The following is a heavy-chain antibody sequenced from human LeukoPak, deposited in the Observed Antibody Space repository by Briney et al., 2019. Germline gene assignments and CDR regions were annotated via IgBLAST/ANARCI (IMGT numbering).Heavy chain of an antibody. J-gene: IGHJ3*02. D-gene: IGHD4-17*01. CDR3: ARDWGPTVTTDAFDI. Sequence: GRSLRLSCAASGFTFSSYGMHWVRQAPGKGLEWVAVISYDGSNKYYADSVKGRFTISRDNSKNTLYLQMNSLRAEDTAVYYCARDWGPTVTTDAFDIWGQGTMVTVSS. V-gene: IGHV3-30*03. CDR1: GFTFSSYG. CDR2: ISYDGSNK.